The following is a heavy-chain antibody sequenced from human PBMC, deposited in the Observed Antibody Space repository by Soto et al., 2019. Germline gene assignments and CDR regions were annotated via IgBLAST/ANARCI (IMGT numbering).Heavy chain of an antibody. CDR2: ISGRGDHR. V-gene: IGHV3-23*01. Sequence: EMEILESGGGLGQPGVSLRLSCVASPITVYNFAAMSWVRQTPERGLEWVSTISGRGDHRYYADSVKGRFTISRDNSKNRLYLQMDGLRVDDTAVYYCAKDRALENQTPYGMDVWGQGTTVTV. D-gene: IGHD2-2*01. CDR3: AKDRALENQTPYGMDV. J-gene: IGHJ6*02. CDR1: PITVYNFAA.